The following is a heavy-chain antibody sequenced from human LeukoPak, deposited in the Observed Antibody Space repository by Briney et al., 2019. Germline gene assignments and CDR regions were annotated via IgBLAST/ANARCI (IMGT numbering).Heavy chain of an antibody. CDR1: GYTFTSYG. V-gene: IGHV1-18*01. J-gene: IGHJ3*02. D-gene: IGHD3-10*01. CDR3: ARAASGAARSRAFDI. Sequence: GASVKVSCKASGYTFTSYGISWVRQAPGQGLEWMGWISGYNGNRNYAQNLQGRVTMTTDTSTSIAYMEVRSLRSDDTAVYYCARAASGAARSRAFDIWGQGTMVPVSS. CDR2: ISGYNGNR.